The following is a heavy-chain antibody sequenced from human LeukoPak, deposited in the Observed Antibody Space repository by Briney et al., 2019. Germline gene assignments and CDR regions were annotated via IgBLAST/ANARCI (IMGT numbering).Heavy chain of an antibody. V-gene: IGHV3-7*01. CDR3: AREGVPFARDY. D-gene: IGHD2-2*01. CDR1: GFTFRSYW. Sequence: GGSLRLSCAVSGFTFRSYWMSWVRQAPGKGLEWVANIKGDGSEKYYVDSVKGRFTISRDNAKSSLFLQMNSLRADDTAVYYCAREGVPFARDYWGQGTLVTVSS. CDR2: IKGDGSEK. J-gene: IGHJ4*02.